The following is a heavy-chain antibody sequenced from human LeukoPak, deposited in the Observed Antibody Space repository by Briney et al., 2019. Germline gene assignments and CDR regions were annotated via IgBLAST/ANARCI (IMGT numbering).Heavy chain of an antibody. V-gene: IGHV4-59*01. CDR2: IYYTGNT. Sequence: SETLCLTCTVSGDSLSIFYWSWIPDTPGKGLEWIVYIYYTGNTTYNPSVKSRITIALDTSKNQLALKLTSVTAADTAVYYRARVPPRRCSGDRCYPLFDSWGQGTLVTVSS. D-gene: IGHD2-15*01. J-gene: IGHJ4*02. CDR1: GDSLSIFY. CDR3: ARVPPRRCSGDRCYPLFDS.